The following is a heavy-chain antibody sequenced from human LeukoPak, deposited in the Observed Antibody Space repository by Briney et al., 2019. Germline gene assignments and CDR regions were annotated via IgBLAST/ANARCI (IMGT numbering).Heavy chain of an antibody. Sequence: RRASVKVSCKASGYTFTSYAMNWVRQAPGQGLEWMGWINTNTGNPTYAEGFTGRFVFSLDTSVSTAYLQISSLKAEDTAVYYCARGMGSSSWYSSPDYWGQGTLVTASS. CDR1: GYTFTSYA. D-gene: IGHD6-13*01. CDR3: ARGMGSSSWYSSPDY. CDR2: INTNTGNP. J-gene: IGHJ4*02. V-gene: IGHV7-4-1*02.